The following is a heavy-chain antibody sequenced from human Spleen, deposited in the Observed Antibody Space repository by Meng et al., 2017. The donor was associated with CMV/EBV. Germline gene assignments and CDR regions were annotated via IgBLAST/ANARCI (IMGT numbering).Heavy chain of an antibody. CDR3: ARDHAASGWRFSPFY. V-gene: IGHV1-18*01. J-gene: IGHJ4*02. CDR1: GETFPSYG. D-gene: IGHD6-19*01. Sequence: QVVQSRAEVKNPGPSVKVSCKASGETFPSYGISWVRQAPGQGLEWMGWISAYNGNTNYAQKLQGRVTMTTDTSTSTAYMELRSLRSDDTAVYYCARDHAASGWRFSPFYWGQGTLVTVSS. CDR2: ISAYNGNT.